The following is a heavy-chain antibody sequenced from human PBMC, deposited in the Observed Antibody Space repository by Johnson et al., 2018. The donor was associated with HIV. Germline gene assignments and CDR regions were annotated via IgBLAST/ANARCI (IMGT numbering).Heavy chain of an antibody. V-gene: IGHV3-9*01. CDR1: GFTFDDYA. Sequence: EVQLLESGGGLVQPGRSLRLSCAASGFTFDDYAMHWVRQAPGKGLEWVSGISWNSGSIGYADSVKGRFTISRDNAKNSLYLQMNSLRAEDTALYDCAKDRNGGAFDIWGQGTMVTVSS. D-gene: IGHD1-14*01. J-gene: IGHJ3*02. CDR2: ISWNSGSI. CDR3: AKDRNGGAFDI.